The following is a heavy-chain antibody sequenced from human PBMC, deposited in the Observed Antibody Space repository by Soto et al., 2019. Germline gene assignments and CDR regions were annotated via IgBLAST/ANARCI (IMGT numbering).Heavy chain of an antibody. D-gene: IGHD3-10*01. CDR2: IYPGDSDT. Sequence: GESLKISCKGSGYSFTSYWIGWVRQMPGKGLEWMGIIYPGDSDTRYSPSFQGQVTISADKSISTAYLQWSSLKASDTAMYYCARGYSGWFGESRGFDAFDIWGQGTMVTVSS. J-gene: IGHJ3*02. CDR3: ARGYSGWFGESRGFDAFDI. CDR1: GYSFTSYW. V-gene: IGHV5-51*01.